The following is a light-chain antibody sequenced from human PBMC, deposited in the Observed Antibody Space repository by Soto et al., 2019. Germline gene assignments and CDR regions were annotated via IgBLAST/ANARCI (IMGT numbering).Light chain of an antibody. CDR2: KVT. CDR1: SSDVGSYNL. J-gene: IGLJ2*01. V-gene: IGLV2-23*02. Sequence: QSVLTQPASVCGSPGQSITISCTGTSSDVGSYNLVSWFQQHPGKAPKLMIYKVTERPSGVSDRFSGSKSGSTASLTISGLQAEDEADYYCGSYADGNTLVFGGGTKVTVL. CDR3: GSYADGNTLV.